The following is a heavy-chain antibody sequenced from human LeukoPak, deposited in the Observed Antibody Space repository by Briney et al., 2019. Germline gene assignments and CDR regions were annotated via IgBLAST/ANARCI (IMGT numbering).Heavy chain of an antibody. CDR3: ARGSSSGYYYFDY. J-gene: IGHJ4*02. CDR1: GFTFSSYS. V-gene: IGHV3-21*01. Sequence: PGGSPRLSCAASGFTFSSYSMNWVRQAPGKGLEWVSSISSSSSYIYYADSVKGRFTISRDNAKNSLYLQMNSLRAEDTAVYYCARGSSSGYYYFDYWGQGTLVTVSS. D-gene: IGHD3-22*01. CDR2: ISSSSSYI.